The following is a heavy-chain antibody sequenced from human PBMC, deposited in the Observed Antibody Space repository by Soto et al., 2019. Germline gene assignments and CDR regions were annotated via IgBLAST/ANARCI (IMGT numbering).Heavy chain of an antibody. CDR3: ARERRGGYWFDP. V-gene: IGHV4-30-4*01. CDR1: GGSISSGDYY. Sequence: QVQLQESGPGLVKPSQTLSLTCTVSGGSISSGDYYWSWIRQPPGKGLEWIGDIYYSGITYYNPSLKSRVTISVGTSKNQFSLKLSSVTAADTAVYYCARERRGGYWFDPWGQGTLVTVSS. CDR2: IYYSGIT. J-gene: IGHJ5*02.